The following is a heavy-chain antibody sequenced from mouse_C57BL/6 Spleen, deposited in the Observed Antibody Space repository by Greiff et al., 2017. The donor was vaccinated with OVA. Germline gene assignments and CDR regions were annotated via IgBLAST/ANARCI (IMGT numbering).Heavy chain of an antibody. CDR1: GYTFTDYN. CDR2: INPNNGGT. CDR3: ARSGTEAMDY. J-gene: IGHJ4*01. Sequence: VQLQQSGPELVKPGASVKMSCKASGYTFTDYNMHWVKQSHGKSLEWIGYINPNNGGTSYNQKVKGKATLTVNKSASTAYMELRSLTSEDAAVYYCARSGTEAMDYWGQGTSVTVSS. V-gene: IGHV1-22*01. D-gene: IGHD3-1*01.